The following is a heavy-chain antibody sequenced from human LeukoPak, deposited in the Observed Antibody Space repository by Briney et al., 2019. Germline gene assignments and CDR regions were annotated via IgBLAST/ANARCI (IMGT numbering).Heavy chain of an antibody. D-gene: IGHD3-22*01. V-gene: IGHV3-23*01. J-gene: IGHJ4*02. CDR2: ISGSGGST. CDR3: ARDSSAVGPSGY. Sequence: VGSLRLSCAASEFTFSSYAMSWVRQAPGKGLEWVSAISGSGGSTYYADSVKGRFTISRDNSKNTLYLQMNSLRAEDTAVYYCARDSSAVGPSGYWGQGTLVTVSS. CDR1: EFTFSSYA.